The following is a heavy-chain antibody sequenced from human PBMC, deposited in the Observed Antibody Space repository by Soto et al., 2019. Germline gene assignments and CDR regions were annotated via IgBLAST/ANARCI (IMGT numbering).Heavy chain of an antibody. D-gene: IGHD3-10*01. Sequence: EVQLVESGGGLVKPGGALRLSCAASGFTFSSYSMNWVRQAPVQGLEWVSSISSSSSYIYYADSVKGRFTISRDNAKNSLYLQMNSLRAEGTAVYYCARALGRREVRGVPSSFDIWGQGTMVTVSS. V-gene: IGHV3-21*01. CDR1: GFTFSSYS. CDR2: ISSSSSYI. J-gene: IGHJ3*02. CDR3: ARALGRREVRGVPSSFDI.